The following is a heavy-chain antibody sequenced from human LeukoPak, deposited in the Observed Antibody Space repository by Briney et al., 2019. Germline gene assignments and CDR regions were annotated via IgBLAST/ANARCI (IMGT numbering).Heavy chain of an antibody. CDR1: GFTFSNYG. V-gene: IGHV3-9*03. J-gene: IGHJ4*02. CDR3: AKDKSDSGFGYFDY. D-gene: IGHD1-26*01. CDR2: ITWNSGYI. Sequence: GGTLRLSCAASGFTFSNYGISWVRQAPGKGLEWVSGITWNSGYIGYADSVKGRFTISRDNAKNSLYLQMNSLRAEDMALYYCAKDKSDSGFGYFDYWGQGTLVTVSS.